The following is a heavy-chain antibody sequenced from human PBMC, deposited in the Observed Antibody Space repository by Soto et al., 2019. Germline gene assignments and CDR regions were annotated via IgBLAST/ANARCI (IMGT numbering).Heavy chain of an antibody. CDR1: GGTFSSYA. V-gene: IGHV1-69*01. CDR3: ASWAICGVVIISAHYYYGMDV. CDR2: IIPIFGTA. Sequence: QVQLVQSGAEVKKPGSSVKVSCKASGGTFSSYAISWVRQAPGQGLEWMGGIIPIFGTANYAQKFQGRVTITADESTSTAYMGLSSLGSEHTAVYYCASWAICGVVIISAHYYYGMDVWGQGTTVTVSS. D-gene: IGHD3-3*01. J-gene: IGHJ6*02.